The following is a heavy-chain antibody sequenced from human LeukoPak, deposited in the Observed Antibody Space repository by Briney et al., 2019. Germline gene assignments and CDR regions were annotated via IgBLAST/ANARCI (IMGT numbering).Heavy chain of an antibody. V-gene: IGHV3-64*01. D-gene: IGHD5-12*01. J-gene: IGHJ4*02. CDR1: GFTFSNHA. CDR2: ISNSGDAT. CDR3: ARYGASLPSAYDG. Sequence: GGSLRLSCAASGFTFSNHAMHWVRQAPGKGLEYVAAISNSGDATFYANSVKGRFTISRDNSKNTLYLQMGSLRAEDMAVYYCARYGASLPSAYDGWGQGTLVTVSS.